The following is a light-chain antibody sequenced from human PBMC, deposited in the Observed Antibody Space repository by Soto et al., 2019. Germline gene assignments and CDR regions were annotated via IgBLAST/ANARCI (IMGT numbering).Light chain of an antibody. V-gene: IGKV3-20*01. CDR2: GAS. CDR1: QSVSSTY. Sequence: EIVLTQSPGTLSLSPGERATLSCRASQSVSSTYLAWYQQKPGQAPRLLIYGASSWATGIPDRFSGSGSGTDFTLTISRLEPEDFAVYYCQQFCSSPWTFGQGTKVEIK. CDR3: QQFCSSPWT. J-gene: IGKJ1*01.